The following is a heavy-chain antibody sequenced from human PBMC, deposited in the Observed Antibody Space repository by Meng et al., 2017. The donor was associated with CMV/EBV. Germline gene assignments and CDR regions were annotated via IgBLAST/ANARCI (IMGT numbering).Heavy chain of an antibody. J-gene: IGHJ4*02. CDR1: GYTFTSYG. D-gene: IGHD3-16*01. CDR3: ARRRGVYHFLEGGGDAYFDY. V-gene: IGHV1-18*01. CDR2: INTANGAP. Sequence: ASVKVSCKASGYTFTSYGISWVRQAPGQGLEWMGWINTANGAPRYAQRFQGRVTMTTDKSTATSYMELRSLTSDDTAVYYCARRRGVYHFLEGGGDAYFDYWGQGTPVTVSS.